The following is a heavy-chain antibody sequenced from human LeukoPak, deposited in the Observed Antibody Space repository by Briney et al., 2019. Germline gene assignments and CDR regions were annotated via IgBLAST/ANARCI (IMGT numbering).Heavy chain of an antibody. CDR1: GGSISSYY. CDR2: IYYSGST. V-gene: IGHV4-59*07. CDR3: ARAPVVNGGDY. J-gene: IGHJ4*02. Sequence: SDTLSLTCTVSGGSISSYYWSWIRQPPGKGLEWIGYIYYSGSTNYNPSLKSRVTISVDTSKNQFSLKLSSVTAADTAVYYCARAPVVNGGDYWGQGTLVTVSS. D-gene: IGHD4-23*01.